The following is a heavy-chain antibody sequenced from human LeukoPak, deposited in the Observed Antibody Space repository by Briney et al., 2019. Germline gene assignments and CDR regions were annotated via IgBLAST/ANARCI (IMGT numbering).Heavy chain of an antibody. CDR3: ARRALLWFGEGGDY. J-gene: IGHJ4*02. Sequence: SVKVSCKASGGTFSSYAISWVRQAPGQGLEWMGRIIPILGIANYAQKFQGRVTITADKSTSTAYMELSSLRSEDTAVYYCARRALLWFGEGGDYWGQGTLVTVSS. V-gene: IGHV1-69*04. CDR2: IIPILGIA. CDR1: GGTFSSYA. D-gene: IGHD3-10*01.